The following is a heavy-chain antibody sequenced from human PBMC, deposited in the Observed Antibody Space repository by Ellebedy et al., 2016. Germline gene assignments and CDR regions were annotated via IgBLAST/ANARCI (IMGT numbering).Heavy chain of an antibody. CDR1: GFTFRTYW. CDR2: INSDGSSA. Sequence: GESLKISXVASGFTFRTYWMHWVRQAPGKGLVWVSHINSDGSSATYADSVKGRFTVSRDNAKNTLYLQMNGLRAEDTAVYYCARDEGSGSYYGAPFDYWGQGTLVTVSS. V-gene: IGHV3-74*01. CDR3: ARDEGSGSYYGAPFDY. J-gene: IGHJ4*02. D-gene: IGHD3-10*01.